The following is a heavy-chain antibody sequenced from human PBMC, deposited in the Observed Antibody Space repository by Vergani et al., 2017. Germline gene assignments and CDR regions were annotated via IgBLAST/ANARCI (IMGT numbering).Heavy chain of an antibody. D-gene: IGHD2-21*01. CDR1: GYTFSTYG. CDR2: ISAYNGNT. CDR3: AKGGVNYDIYGGGHYYFHGMDV. J-gene: IGHJ6*02. V-gene: IGHV1-18*01. Sequence: QVQLVQSGAEVKKPGASVKVSCKASGYTFSTYGISWVRQAPGQGLECMGWISAYNGNTNYPEKFQGRLTMTTDTSTSTAYLEVRSLRSDDTAVYYCAKGGVNYDIYGGGHYYFHGMDVWGQGTLVTVSS.